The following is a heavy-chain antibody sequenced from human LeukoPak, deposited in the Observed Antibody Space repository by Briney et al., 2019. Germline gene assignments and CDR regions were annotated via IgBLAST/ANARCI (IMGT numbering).Heavy chain of an antibody. D-gene: IGHD4-17*01. Sequence: GGSLRLSCAASGFTFSSHWMHWVRQVPGKGLVWVSRINGGGSSTDYADSVKGRFTMSRDNAKNTLYLQMNRLRDEDTAVYYCAREDYESYYFDYWGQGTLVTVSS. J-gene: IGHJ4*02. V-gene: IGHV3-74*01. CDR3: AREDYESYYFDY. CDR2: INGGGSST. CDR1: GFTFSSHW.